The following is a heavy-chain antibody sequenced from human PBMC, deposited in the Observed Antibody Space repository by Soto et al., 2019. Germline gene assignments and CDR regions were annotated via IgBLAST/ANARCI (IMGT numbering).Heavy chain of an antibody. D-gene: IGHD5-18*01. CDR2: ISGYNGNT. J-gene: IGHJ6*02. Sequence: ASVKVSCKASGYTFTSYGLSWVRQAPGQGLEWMGWISGYNGNTKSAQKLQGRVTMTTDTSTSTAYMELRSLRSDDTAVYYCARDLGGYATMDVWGQGTTVTSP. V-gene: IGHV1-18*01. CDR1: GYTFTSYG. CDR3: ARDLGGYATMDV.